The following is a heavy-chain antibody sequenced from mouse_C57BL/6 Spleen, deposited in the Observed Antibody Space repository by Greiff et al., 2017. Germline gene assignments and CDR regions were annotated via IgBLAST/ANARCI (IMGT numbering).Heavy chain of an antibody. V-gene: IGHV1-55*01. D-gene: IGHD1-1*01. J-gene: IGHJ3*01. CDR1: GYTFPSYW. Sequence: QVQLQQPGAELVKPGASVKMSCKASGYTFPSYWITWVKQRPGQGLEWIGDIYPGSGSTNYNEKFKSKATLTVDKSSSTAYMQLSSLTSEDSAVYYCSREFKFITTLEGFAYGGQGTLVTVSA. CDR3: SREFKFITTLEGFAY. CDR2: IYPGSGST.